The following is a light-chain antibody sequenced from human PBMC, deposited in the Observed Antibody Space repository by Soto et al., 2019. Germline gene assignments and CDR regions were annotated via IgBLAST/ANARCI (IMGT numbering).Light chain of an antibody. CDR1: ISDVGGYNT. CDR2: DVS. V-gene: IGLV2-14*01. J-gene: IGLJ1*01. Sequence: QPVLTQPASVSGSPGQSITISCTGTISDVGGYNTVSWYQQHPGKVPKLMIHDVSDRPSWVSDRFSGSKSGNTASLTISGLQAEDEADYYCSSYTTSISYVFGSGTKVTVL. CDR3: SSYTTSISYV.